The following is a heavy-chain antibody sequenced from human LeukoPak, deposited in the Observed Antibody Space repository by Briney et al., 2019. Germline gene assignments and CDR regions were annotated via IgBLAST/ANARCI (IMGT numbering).Heavy chain of an antibody. J-gene: IGHJ3*02. D-gene: IGHD3-22*01. CDR3: ARRGYYYAFDI. CDR1: GGSFSGYY. CDR2: INHSGST. Sequence: SETLSLTCAVYGGSFSGYYWSWIRQPPGKGLEWIGGINHSGSTNYNPSLKSRVTISVDTSKNQFSLKLSSVTAADTAVYYCARRGYYYAFDIWGQGTMVTVSS. V-gene: IGHV4-34*01.